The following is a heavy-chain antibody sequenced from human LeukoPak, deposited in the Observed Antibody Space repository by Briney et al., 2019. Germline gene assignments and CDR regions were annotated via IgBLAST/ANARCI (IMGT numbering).Heavy chain of an antibody. CDR1: GFTFSSYG. CDR3: AKEYDILTGYYAFDI. CDR2: IRYDGTNK. D-gene: IGHD3-9*01. V-gene: IGHV3-30*02. Sequence: GGSLRLSCAASGFTFSSYGMHWVRQAPGKGLEWVAFIRYDGTNKYYADSVKGRFTISRDNSKNTLYLQMNSLRAEDTAVYYCAKEYDILTGYYAFDIWGQGTMVTVSS. J-gene: IGHJ3*02.